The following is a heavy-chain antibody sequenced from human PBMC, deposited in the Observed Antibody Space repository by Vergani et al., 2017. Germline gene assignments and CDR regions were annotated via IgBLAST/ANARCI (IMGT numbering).Heavy chain of an antibody. J-gene: IGHJ4*02. D-gene: IGHD4-23*01. V-gene: IGHV3-33*01. CDR2: IWFDGNNK. CDR3: VRDHLVSFVY. CDR1: GFIFSNYG. Sequence: QVQLVESGGGVVQPGRSLRLSCAASGFIFSNYGMHWVRQTPGKGLEWVAVIWFDGNNKYYSDSVKGRFTVSRDNSKNMLYLQMNSLRAEDTAVYYCVRDHLVSFVYWGQGTLVTVSS.